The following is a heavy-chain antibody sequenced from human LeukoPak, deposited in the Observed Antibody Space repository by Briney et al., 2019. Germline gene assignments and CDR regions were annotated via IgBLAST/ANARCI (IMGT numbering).Heavy chain of an antibody. CDR3: AGDPGAYYFDY. J-gene: IGHJ4*02. Sequence: PGGSLRLSCAAYGFTFSSYAMHWVRQAPGKGLEWVAVISYDGSNKYYADSVKGRFTISRDNSKNTLYLQMNSLRAEDTAVYYCAGDPGAYYFDYWGQGTLVTVSS. CDR1: GFTFSSYA. CDR2: ISYDGSNK. V-gene: IGHV3-30-3*01. D-gene: IGHD1-14*01.